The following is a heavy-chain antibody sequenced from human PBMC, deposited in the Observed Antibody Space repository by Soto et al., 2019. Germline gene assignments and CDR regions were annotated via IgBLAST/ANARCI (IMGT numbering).Heavy chain of an antibody. Sequence: PSETLSLTCTVSGGSISSGDYYRSWIRQPPGEGLEWIGYIYYSGSTYYNPSLKSRVTISVDTSKNQFSLKLSSVTAADTAVYYCARAGRASPYYFDYWGQGTLVTVSS. CDR2: IYYSGST. J-gene: IGHJ4*02. CDR3: ARAGRASPYYFDY. V-gene: IGHV4-30-4*01. CDR1: GGSISSGDYY.